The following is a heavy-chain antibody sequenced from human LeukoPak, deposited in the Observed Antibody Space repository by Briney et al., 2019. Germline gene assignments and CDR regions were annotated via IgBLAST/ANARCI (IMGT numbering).Heavy chain of an antibody. D-gene: IGHD5-24*01. CDR1: GFTFNNCA. Sequence: PGGSLRLSCAASGFTFNNCAMTWVRQAPGKGLEWVSSISSSGRFTYSADFAKGRFTISRDNSRNTLYLQMNSLRVEDTAVYYCAKRRRDNDPTIDNWGQGTLVTVSS. CDR2: ISSSGRFT. J-gene: IGHJ4*02. CDR3: AKRRRDNDPTIDN. V-gene: IGHV3-23*01.